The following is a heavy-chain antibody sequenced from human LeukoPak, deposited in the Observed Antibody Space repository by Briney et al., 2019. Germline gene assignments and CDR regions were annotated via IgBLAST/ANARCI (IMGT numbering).Heavy chain of an antibody. CDR3: TTGIPLSARHDGY. D-gene: IGHD2-21*01. V-gene: IGHV3-15*07. J-gene: IGHJ4*02. CDR2: SKSENDGGTV. CDR1: GFIFSKAW. Sequence: PGGSLRLSCAASGFIFSKAWMNWVRQAPGKGLEWVGRSKSENDGGTVDYAAPVKGRFMISRDDSENTLYLQMNSLKIEDTAVYYCTTGIPLSARHDGYWGQGTLVTVSS.